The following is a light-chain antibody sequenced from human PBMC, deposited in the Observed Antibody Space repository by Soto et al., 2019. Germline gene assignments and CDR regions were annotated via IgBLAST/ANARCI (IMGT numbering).Light chain of an antibody. CDR2: GAS. V-gene: IGKV3-20*01. CDR1: QSVSSCY. Sequence: EIVLTQSPGPLSLSPGERATLSCRASQSVSSCYLACYQQKPGQAPRLLIYGASSRATGIPDRFSGSGSGTDFTLTISRLEPEDFALYYCEQYGSSPRTFGQGTKVEIK. CDR3: EQYGSSPRT. J-gene: IGKJ1*01.